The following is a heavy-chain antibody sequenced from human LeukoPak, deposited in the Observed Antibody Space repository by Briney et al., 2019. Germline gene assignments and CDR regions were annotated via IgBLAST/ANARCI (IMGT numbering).Heavy chain of an antibody. Sequence: GGSLRLSCAASGFTFSSYAMHWVRQAPGKGLEWVAVISYDGSNKYYTDSVKGRFTISRDNSKNTLYLQMNSLRAEDTAVYYCAKDLRGGPNGVYYFDYWGQGTLVTVSS. CDR1: GFTFSSYA. D-gene: IGHD2-15*01. CDR3: AKDLRGGPNGVYYFDY. J-gene: IGHJ4*02. CDR2: ISYDGSNK. V-gene: IGHV3-30-3*01.